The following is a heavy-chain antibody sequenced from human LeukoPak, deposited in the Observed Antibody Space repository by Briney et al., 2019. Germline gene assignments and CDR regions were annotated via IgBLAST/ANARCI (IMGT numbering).Heavy chain of an antibody. J-gene: IGHJ4*02. Sequence: GASVKVSCKASGYTFTGYYMHWVRQAPGQGLEWMGWINLNSGGTNYAQKFQGRVTMTRDTSISTAYMELSRLRSDDTAVYYCARVLSSSSQDYWGQGTLVTVSS. D-gene: IGHD6-13*01. CDR2: INLNSGGT. V-gene: IGHV1-2*02. CDR1: GYTFTGYY. CDR3: ARVLSSSSQDY.